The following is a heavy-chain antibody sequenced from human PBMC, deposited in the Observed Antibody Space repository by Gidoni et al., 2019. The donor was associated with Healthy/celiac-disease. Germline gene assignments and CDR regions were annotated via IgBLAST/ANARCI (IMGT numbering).Heavy chain of an antibody. CDR1: GGSISSSSYY. CDR2: IYYSGST. V-gene: IGHV4-39*01. Sequence: QLQLQESGPGLVKPSETLSLTCTVSGGSISSSSYYWGWIRQPPGKGLEWIVSIYYSGSTYYNPSLKSRVTISVDTSKNQFSLKLSSVTAADTAVYYCARIFGGGYYYYYGMDVWGQGTTVTVSS. D-gene: IGHD3-3*01. J-gene: IGHJ6*02. CDR3: ARIFGGGYYYYYGMDV.